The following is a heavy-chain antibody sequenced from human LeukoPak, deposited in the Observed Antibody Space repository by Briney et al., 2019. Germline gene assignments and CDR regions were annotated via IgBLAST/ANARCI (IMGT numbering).Heavy chain of an antibody. J-gene: IGHJ4*02. CDR3: AKHSYDSSGYYSIDY. CDR1: GFTLTSYA. CDR2: IIGSAHST. Sequence: GGSLRLSCAASGFTLTSYAMSWVRQAPGKGLEWVSAIIGSAHSTYYADSVKGRFTISSDNSKNTLYLQMNSLRAEDTAVYYCAKHSYDSSGYYSIDYWGQGTLVTVFS. D-gene: IGHD3-22*01. V-gene: IGHV3-23*01.